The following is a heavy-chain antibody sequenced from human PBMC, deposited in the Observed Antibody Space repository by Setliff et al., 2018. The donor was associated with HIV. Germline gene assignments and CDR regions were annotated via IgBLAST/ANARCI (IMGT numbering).Heavy chain of an antibody. CDR1: GFSFNSYG. CDR2: IWYDERNK. Sequence: PGGSLRLSCTGYGFSFNSYGMHWVRQAPGKGLEWVALIWYDERNKYYADSVKGRFTVSRDNSRKTLYLQMSSLRTGDTAVYYCAREEPALLSVFALGHWGQGTLVTVSS. D-gene: IGHD3-16*01. CDR3: AREEPALLSVFALGH. J-gene: IGHJ4*02. V-gene: IGHV3-33*08.